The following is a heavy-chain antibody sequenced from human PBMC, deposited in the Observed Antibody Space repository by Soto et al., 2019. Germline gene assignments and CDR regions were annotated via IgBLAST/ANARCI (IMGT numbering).Heavy chain of an antibody. J-gene: IGHJ5*02. CDR3: ARGYCSSTSCHNWFDP. CDR1: GGSFRGYY. V-gene: IGHV4-34*01. Sequence: QVQLQQWGAGLLKPSETLSLTCAVYGGSFRGYYWSWIRQPPGKGLEWIGEINHSGSTNYNPSLKSRVTISVDTSKNQFCLKLSSVTAADTAVYYCARGYCSSTSCHNWFDPWGQGTLVTVSS. D-gene: IGHD2-2*01. CDR2: INHSGST.